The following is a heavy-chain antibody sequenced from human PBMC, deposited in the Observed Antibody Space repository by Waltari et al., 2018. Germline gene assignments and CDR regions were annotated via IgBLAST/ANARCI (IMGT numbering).Heavy chain of an antibody. V-gene: IGHV1-24*01. CDR3: ATVQYDSSLSHFDY. J-gene: IGHJ4*02. CDR1: GYSLTESS. D-gene: IGHD3-22*01. CDR2: FDPEEGEI. Sequence: QGQLVQSGAEVKKPGASVKVSCKVSGYSLTESSMHWVRQAPGKGLEWMGGFDPEEGEITYAQKLEGRVTMTEDTSTDTAYMELSSLRSEDTAVYYCATVQYDSSLSHFDYWGQGTLVTVSS.